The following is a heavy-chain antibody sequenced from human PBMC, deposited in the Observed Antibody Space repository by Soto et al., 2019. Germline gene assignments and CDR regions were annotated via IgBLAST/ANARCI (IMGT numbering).Heavy chain of an antibody. D-gene: IGHD1-26*01. V-gene: IGHV4-31*03. J-gene: IGHJ4*02. CDR1: GGSINSGGYY. CDR3: AREGGIVGATAADY. Sequence: QVQLQESGPGLVKPSQTLSLTCTVSGGSINSGGYYWSWIRQHPGKGLEWIGYIYYSGSTYYNPSLKRRVTISVDTSKNQFSLELSSVTAADTAVYYCAREGGIVGATAADYWGQGTLVTGSS. CDR2: IYYSGST.